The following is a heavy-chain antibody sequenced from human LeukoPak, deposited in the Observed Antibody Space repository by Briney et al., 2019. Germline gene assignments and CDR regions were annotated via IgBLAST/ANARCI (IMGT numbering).Heavy chain of an antibody. CDR2: IIPIFGTA. CDR1: GGTFSSYA. D-gene: IGHD1-26*01. Sequence: SVRVSCKASGGTFSSYAISWVRQAPGQGLEWMGGIIPIFGTANYAQKFQGRVTITTDESMSTAYMELSSLRSEDTAVYYCARSGSSGSYYYYYYMDVWGKGTTVTVSS. J-gene: IGHJ6*03. CDR3: ARSGSSGSYYYYYYMDV. V-gene: IGHV1-69*05.